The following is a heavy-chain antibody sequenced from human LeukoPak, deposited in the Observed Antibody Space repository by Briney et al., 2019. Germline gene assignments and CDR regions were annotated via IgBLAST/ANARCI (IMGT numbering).Heavy chain of an antibody. CDR3: ASSYCGGDCSLVGSFDY. Sequence: SETLSLTCAVSGGSISSGGYSWSWLRQPPGKGLEWIGYIYHSGSTYYNPSLKSRVTISVDRSKNQLSLKLSSVTAADTAVYYCASSYCGGDCSLVGSFDYWGQGTLVTVSS. CDR1: GGSISSGGYS. V-gene: IGHV4-30-2*01. CDR2: IYHSGST. J-gene: IGHJ4*02. D-gene: IGHD2-21*02.